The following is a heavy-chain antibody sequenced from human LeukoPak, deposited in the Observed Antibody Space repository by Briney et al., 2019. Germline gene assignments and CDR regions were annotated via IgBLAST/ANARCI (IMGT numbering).Heavy chain of an antibody. CDR2: INPSGGST. CDR1: GYTFTSYY. D-gene: IGHD5-12*01. V-gene: IGHV1-46*01. CDR3: AREATRTRGFDY. Sequence: ASVKVSCKASGYTFTSYYMHWVRQAPGQGLEWIGIINPSGGSTSYAQKFQGRVTMTRDTSTSTVYTELSSLRSEDTAVYYCAREATRTRGFDYWGQGTLVTVSS. J-gene: IGHJ4*02.